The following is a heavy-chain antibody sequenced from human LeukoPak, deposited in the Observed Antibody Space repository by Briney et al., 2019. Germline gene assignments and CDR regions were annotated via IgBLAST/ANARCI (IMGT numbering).Heavy chain of an antibody. CDR3: ARLTARIWYFDL. D-gene: IGHD4/OR15-4a*01. CDR1: GGSFSGYY. Sequence: PSETLSLTCAVYGGSFSGYYWSWIRQPPGKGLEWIGEINHSGSTNYNPSLKSRVTISVDTSKNQFSLKLSSVTAADTAVYYCARLTARIWYFDLWGRGTLVTVSS. CDR2: INHSGST. V-gene: IGHV4-34*01. J-gene: IGHJ2*01.